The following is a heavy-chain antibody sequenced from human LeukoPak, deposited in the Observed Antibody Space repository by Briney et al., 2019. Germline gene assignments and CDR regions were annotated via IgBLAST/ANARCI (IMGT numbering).Heavy chain of an antibody. V-gene: IGHV4-34*01. Sequence: SETLSLTCAVYGGSFSGYYWSWIRQPPGKGLEWIGEINHSGSTNYNPSLKSRVTISVDTSKNQFSLKLSSVTAADTALYYCVRTVIPGWFDPWGQGTLVTVSS. D-gene: IGHD4-17*01. CDR3: VRTVIPGWFDP. J-gene: IGHJ5*02. CDR1: GGSFSGYY. CDR2: INHSGST.